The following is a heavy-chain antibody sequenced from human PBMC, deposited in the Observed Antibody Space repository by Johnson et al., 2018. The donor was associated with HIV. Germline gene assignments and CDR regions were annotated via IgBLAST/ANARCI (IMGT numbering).Heavy chain of an antibody. CDR3: AREGKDAFDI. J-gene: IGHJ3*02. CDR2: IYSGGNT. Sequence: VQLVESGGGLVQPGRSLRLSCAASGFTVSSNYMSWVRQAPGKGLEWVSVIYSGGNTYYADSVKGRFTISRDNSKNTLYLQMNSLRTEDTAVYYYAREGKDAFDIWGQGTMVTVSS. CDR1: GFTVSSNY. D-gene: IGHD3-10*01. V-gene: IGHV3-66*01.